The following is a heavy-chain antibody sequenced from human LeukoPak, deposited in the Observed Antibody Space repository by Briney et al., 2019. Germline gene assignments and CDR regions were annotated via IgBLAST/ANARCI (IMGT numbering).Heavy chain of an antibody. CDR3: ASSASSGSPGDWFDP. CDR1: GYTFTGYY. J-gene: IGHJ5*02. V-gene: IGHV1-2*02. Sequence: ASVKVSCKASGYTFTGYYMHWVRQAPGQGLEWMGWINPNSGGTNYAQKFQGRVTMTRDTSISTAYMELSRLRSDDTAVYYCASSASSGSPGDWFDPWGQGTLVTVSS. D-gene: IGHD3-10*01. CDR2: INPNSGGT.